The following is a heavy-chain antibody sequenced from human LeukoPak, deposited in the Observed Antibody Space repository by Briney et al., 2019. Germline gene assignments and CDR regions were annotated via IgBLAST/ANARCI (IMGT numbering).Heavy chain of an antibody. D-gene: IGHD3-10*01. CDR2: IIPIFGTA. Sequence: ASVKVSCKASGGTFSSYAISWVRQAPGQGLEWMGGIIPIFGTANYAQKLQGRVTMTTDTSTSTAYMELRSLRSDDTAVHYCARDLGDAWGVPQEWGQGTLVTVSS. J-gene: IGHJ4*02. CDR3: ARDLGDAWGVPQE. V-gene: IGHV1-69*05. CDR1: GGTFSSYA.